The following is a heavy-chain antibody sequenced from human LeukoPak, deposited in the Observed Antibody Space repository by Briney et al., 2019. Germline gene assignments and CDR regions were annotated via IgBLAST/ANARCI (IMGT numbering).Heavy chain of an antibody. J-gene: IGHJ4*02. Sequence: GGSLRLSCAASGFTFSSYGMHWVRQAPGKGLEWVAVISYDGSNKYYADSVKGRFTISRDNSKNTLYPQMNSLRAEDTAVYYCAKDTGYDYGDFNFDYWGQGTLVTVSS. D-gene: IGHD4-17*01. CDR2: ISYDGSNK. V-gene: IGHV3-30*18. CDR3: AKDTGYDYGDFNFDY. CDR1: GFTFSSYG.